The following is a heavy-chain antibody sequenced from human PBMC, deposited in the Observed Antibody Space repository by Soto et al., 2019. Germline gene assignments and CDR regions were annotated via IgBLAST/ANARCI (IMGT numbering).Heavy chain of an antibody. CDR2: ISSGRPDI. CDR1: GFSFDTYN. J-gene: IGHJ4*02. Sequence: GGSLRLSCAASGFSFDTYNMNWVRQAPGKGLEWVSSISSGRPDIFYADSVRGRSTISRDDAKKSLFLQMNSLRADDTAVYYCARDHLGIAAGDFDLWGQGTLVTVSS. V-gene: IGHV3-21*01. CDR3: ARDHLGIAAGDFDL. D-gene: IGHD6-19*01.